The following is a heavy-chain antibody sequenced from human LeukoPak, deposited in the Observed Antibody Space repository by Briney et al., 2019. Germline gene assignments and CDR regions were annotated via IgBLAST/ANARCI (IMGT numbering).Heavy chain of an antibody. Sequence: GSSVKVSCKASGGTFSSYAISWVRQAPGQGLGWMGGIIPIFGTANYAQKFQGRVTITTDESTSTAYMELSSLRSEDTAVYYCARGYSRYCSGGSCPRALDYWGQGTLVTVSS. CDR2: IIPIFGTA. CDR3: ARGYSRYCSGGSCPRALDY. V-gene: IGHV1-69*05. CDR1: GGTFSSYA. D-gene: IGHD2-15*01. J-gene: IGHJ4*02.